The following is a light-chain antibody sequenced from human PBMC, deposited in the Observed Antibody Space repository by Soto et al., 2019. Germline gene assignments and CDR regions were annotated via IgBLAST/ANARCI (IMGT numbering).Light chain of an antibody. J-gene: IGLJ2*01. CDR2: EGS. V-gene: IGLV2-23*01. CDR3: CSYAGTNILV. Sequence: QSALTQPASVSGSPGQSITISCTGTSSDVGSYNLVSWFQQHPGKAPKLMIYEGSKRPSGVSNRFSGSKSGNTASLTISGLQAEDEADYYCCSYAGTNILVVGGGTKVTVL. CDR1: SSDVGSYNL.